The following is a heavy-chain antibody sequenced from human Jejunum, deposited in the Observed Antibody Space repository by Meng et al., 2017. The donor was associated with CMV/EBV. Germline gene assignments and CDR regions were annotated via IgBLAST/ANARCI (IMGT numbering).Heavy chain of an antibody. CDR3: ARGSIFVSFDS. J-gene: IGHJ4*02. D-gene: IGHD3-3*01. CDR2: IHDTGST. CDR1: GGSIGSGDYY. V-gene: IGHV4-30-4*08. Sequence: SGPGLLKPSQPLSLPCSVFGGSIGSGDYYWSWIRQPPGKGLEWIGYIHDTGSTYYNPSLKSRVDISLGTSRSHFSLTLSSVTAEDTAVYFCARGSIFVSFDSWGQGTLVTVSS.